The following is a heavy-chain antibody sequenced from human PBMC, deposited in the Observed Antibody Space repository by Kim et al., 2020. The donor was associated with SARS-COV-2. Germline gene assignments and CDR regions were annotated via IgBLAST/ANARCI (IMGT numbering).Heavy chain of an antibody. CDR3: ARHLYDAFDI. V-gene: IGHV5-51*01. Sequence: GTTSSPSFQGQVTISADKSISTAYLQWSSLKASDTSMYYCARHLYDAFDIWGQGTMVTVSS. J-gene: IGHJ3*02. D-gene: IGHD2-2*02. CDR2: GT.